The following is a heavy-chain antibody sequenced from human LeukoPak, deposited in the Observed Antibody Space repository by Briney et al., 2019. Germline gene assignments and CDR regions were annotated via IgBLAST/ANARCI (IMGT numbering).Heavy chain of an antibody. D-gene: IGHD3-22*01. CDR2: ISGSGGST. J-gene: IGHJ4*02. V-gene: IGHV3-23*01. Sequence: GGSLRLSCAASGFTFSSYAMTWVRQAPGKGLEWVSAISGSGGSTYYADSVKGRFTISRDNSKNTLYLQMNSLRAEDTAVYYCAKGDYYDSGGLGMGYWGQGTLVTVSS. CDR3: AKGDYYDSGGLGMGY. CDR1: GFTFSSYA.